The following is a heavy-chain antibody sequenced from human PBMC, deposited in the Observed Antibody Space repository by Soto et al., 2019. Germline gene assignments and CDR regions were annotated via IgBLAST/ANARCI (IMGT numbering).Heavy chain of an antibody. D-gene: IGHD2-21*01. J-gene: IGHJ4*02. Sequence: GGTLRLSCAAAGVTFRSYAMSWVRQAPGKRLEWVADISGSGGSRNYADSGKGRFTIARDNSKNRRYPQKNSLRTDETAEYHYANDHPCNPRLESIPTPIWVQGTLVTVSS. V-gene: IGHV3-23*01. CDR1: GVTFRSYA. CDR3: ANDHPCNPRLESIPTPI. CDR2: ISGSGGSR.